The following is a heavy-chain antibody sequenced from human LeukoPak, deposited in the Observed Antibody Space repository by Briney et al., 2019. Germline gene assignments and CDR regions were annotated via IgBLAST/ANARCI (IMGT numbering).Heavy chain of an antibody. D-gene: IGHD3-22*01. CDR2: IYYSGST. CDR1: GGSISSYY. Sequence: SETLSLTCTVSGGSISSYYWSWIRQPPGKGLEWIGYIYYSGSTNYNPSLKSRVTISVDTSKNQFSLKLSSVTAADTAVYYCARSQWLLPTSFFDYWGQGTLVTVSS. CDR3: ARSQWLLPTSFFDY. V-gene: IGHV4-59*01. J-gene: IGHJ4*02.